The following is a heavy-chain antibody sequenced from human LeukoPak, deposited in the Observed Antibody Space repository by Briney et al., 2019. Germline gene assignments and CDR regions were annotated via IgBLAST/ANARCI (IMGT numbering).Heavy chain of an antibody. Sequence: GGSLRLSCAASGFTFSSYGMSWVRQAPGKGLEWVSGISGNSGTTYYADSVKGRFTISRDNSKNTLYLQMNSLRAEDTAVYYCAKTNDLDYGDYGAFDYWGQGTLVTVSS. V-gene: IGHV3-23*01. D-gene: IGHD4-17*01. J-gene: IGHJ4*02. CDR1: GFTFSSYG. CDR3: AKTNDLDYGDYGAFDY. CDR2: ISGNSGTT.